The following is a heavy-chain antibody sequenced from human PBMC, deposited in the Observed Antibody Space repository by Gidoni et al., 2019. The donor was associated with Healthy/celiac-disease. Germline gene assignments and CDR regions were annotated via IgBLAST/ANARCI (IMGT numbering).Heavy chain of an antibody. CDR1: GGSISSSSYY. D-gene: IGHD5-12*01. Sequence: QLQLQESGPGLVKPSETLSLTCTVSGGSISSSSYYCGWIRQPPGKGLEWIGSIYYSWSTSYNPSLKSRVTISVDTSKNQFSLKLSSVTAADTAVYYCARHGPQGDGYNPFDYWGQGTLVTVSS. J-gene: IGHJ4*02. V-gene: IGHV4-39*01. CDR2: IYYSWST. CDR3: ARHGPQGDGYNPFDY.